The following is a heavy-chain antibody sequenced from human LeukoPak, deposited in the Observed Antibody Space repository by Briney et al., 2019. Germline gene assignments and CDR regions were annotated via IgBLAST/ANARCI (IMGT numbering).Heavy chain of an antibody. CDR1: GFTFSSYA. CDR2: ISGSVGST. J-gene: IGHJ4*02. V-gene: IGHV3-23*01. Sequence: GGSMRLSCAPAGFTFSSYAMSWVSQAPGKGMEWVSAISGSVGSTFYADSVKGRYTISRDNSKNTLYLQMNSRRADDTAVYYCAKDRRGYSYGYDFDYWGQGTLVTVSS. CDR3: AKDRRGYSYGYDFDY. D-gene: IGHD5-18*01.